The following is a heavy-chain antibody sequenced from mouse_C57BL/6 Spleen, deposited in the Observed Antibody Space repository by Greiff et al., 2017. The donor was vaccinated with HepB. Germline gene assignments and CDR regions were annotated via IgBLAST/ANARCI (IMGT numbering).Heavy chain of an antibody. CDR3: ARTDSNCDYYAMDY. V-gene: IGHV1-69*01. CDR2: IDPSDSYT. CDR1: GYTFTSYW. D-gene: IGHD2-5*01. Sequence: QVQLQQPGAELVMPGASVKLSCKASGYTFTSYWMHWVKQRPGQGLEWIGEIDPSDSYTNYNQKFKGKSTLTVDKSSSTAYMQLSSLTSEDSAVYYCARTDSNCDYYAMDYWGQGTSVTVSS. J-gene: IGHJ4*01.